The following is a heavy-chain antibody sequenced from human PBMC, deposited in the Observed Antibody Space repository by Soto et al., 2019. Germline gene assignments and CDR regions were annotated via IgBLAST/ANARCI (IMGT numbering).Heavy chain of an antibody. CDR2: ISGSGGST. J-gene: IGHJ6*02. CDR1: GFTFSSYA. V-gene: IGHV3-23*01. D-gene: IGHD3-3*01. CDR3: ANRPDSYYYYGMDV. Sequence: VGSLRLSCAASGFTFSSYAMSWVRQAPGKGLEWVSAISGSGGSTYYADSVKGRFTISRENSKNTLYLQMNSLRAEDTAVYYCANRPDSYYYYGMDVWGQGTTVTVSS.